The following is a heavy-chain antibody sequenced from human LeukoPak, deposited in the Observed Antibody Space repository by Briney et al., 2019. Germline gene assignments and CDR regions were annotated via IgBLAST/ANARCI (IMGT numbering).Heavy chain of an antibody. CDR1: GFTFSSYG. Sequence: PGRSLRLSCAASGFTFSSYGMHWVRQAPGKGQEWVAVIWYDGSNKYYADSVKGRFTISRDNSKNTLYLQMNSLRAEDTAVYYCARSDSSSWYPSYYYYGMDVWGQGTTVTVSS. CDR2: IWYDGSNK. D-gene: IGHD6-13*01. J-gene: IGHJ6*02. CDR3: ARSDSSSWYPSYYYYGMDV. V-gene: IGHV3-33*01.